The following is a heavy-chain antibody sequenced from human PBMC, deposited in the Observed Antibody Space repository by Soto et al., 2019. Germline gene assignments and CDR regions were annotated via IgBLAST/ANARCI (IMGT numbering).Heavy chain of an antibody. V-gene: IGHV3-48*03. CDR1: GFTFSSYE. D-gene: IGHD2-21*02. CDR2: ISSSGSTI. Sequence: PGGSLRLSCAASGFTFSSYEMNWVRQAPGKGLEWVSYISSSGSTIYYADSVKGRFTTSRDNAKNSLYLQMNSLRAEDTAVYYCARGFYCGGDCYSGPFDYWGQGTLVTVSS. CDR3: ARGFYCGGDCYSGPFDY. J-gene: IGHJ4*02.